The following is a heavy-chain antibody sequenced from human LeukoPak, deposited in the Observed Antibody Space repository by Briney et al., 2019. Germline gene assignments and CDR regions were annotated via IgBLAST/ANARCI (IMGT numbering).Heavy chain of an antibody. D-gene: IGHD6-6*01. J-gene: IGHJ6*02. Sequence: GGSLRLSCAASGFTFSSYWMSWVRQAPGKGLEWVANIKQDGSEKYYVDSVKGRFTFSRGNAKNSLYLQMNSLRAEDTAVYYCARDIPYSSSPGGDYYGMDVWGQGTTVTVSS. CDR3: ARDIPYSSSPGGDYYGMDV. CDR2: IKQDGSEK. V-gene: IGHV3-7*01. CDR1: GFTFSSYW.